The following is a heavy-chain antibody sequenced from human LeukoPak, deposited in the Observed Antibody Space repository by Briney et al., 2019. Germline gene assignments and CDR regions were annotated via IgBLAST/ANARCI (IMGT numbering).Heavy chain of an antibody. CDR2: ISAGGGST. CDR1: GFTSSSHA. V-gene: IGHV3-23*01. J-gene: IGHJ4*02. D-gene: IGHD1-1*01. CDR3: AKKVGSGGTTLNDY. Sequence: GGSLRLSCAASGFTSSSHAMSWVRQAPGKGLEWVSSISAGGGSTYYADSVKGRYTIYRDNSKNTLSLQMNSLRAEDTAVYYCAKKVGSGGTTLNDYWGQGTLVTVSS.